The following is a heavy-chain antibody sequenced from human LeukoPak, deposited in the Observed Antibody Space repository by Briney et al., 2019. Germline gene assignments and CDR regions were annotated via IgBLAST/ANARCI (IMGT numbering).Heavy chain of an antibody. CDR2: MHPGNGNT. Sequence: ASGKVSCKASGYRFISNYIQWVRQAPGLGPEWMGWMHPGNGNTRYAEKFQGRVTMTRDTSINTAYMDLSSLRYDDTAVYYCAREGSYCVGGDCYSFDFWGQGTLITVSS. D-gene: IGHD2-21*02. CDR3: AREGSYCVGGDCYSFDF. V-gene: IGHV1-2*02. J-gene: IGHJ4*02. CDR1: GYRFISNY.